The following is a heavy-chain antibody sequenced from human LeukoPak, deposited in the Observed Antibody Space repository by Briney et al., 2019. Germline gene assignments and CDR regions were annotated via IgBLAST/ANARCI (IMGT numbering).Heavy chain of an antibody. CDR2: IKQDGSEK. CDR3: ARGAVWFGELRIDYYYYYMDV. V-gene: IGHV3-7*04. Sequence: PGGSLRLSCAASGFTFSSHGMSWVRQAPGKGLEWVANIKQDGSEKYYVDSVKGRFTISRDNAKNSLYLQMNSLRAEDTAVYYCARGAVWFGELRIDYYYYYMDVWGKGTTVTVSS. D-gene: IGHD3-10*01. CDR1: GFTFSSHG. J-gene: IGHJ6*03.